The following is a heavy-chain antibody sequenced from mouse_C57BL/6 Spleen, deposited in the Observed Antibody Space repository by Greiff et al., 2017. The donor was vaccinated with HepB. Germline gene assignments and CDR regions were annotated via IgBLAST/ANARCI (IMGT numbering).Heavy chain of an antibody. CDR1: GYTFTSYW. CDR3: TRYFYDGYLYYYAMDY. D-gene: IGHD2-3*01. V-gene: IGHV1-5*01. CDR2: IYPGNSDT. J-gene: IGHJ4*01. Sequence: EVKLQESGTVLARPGASVKMSCKTSGYTFTSYWMHWVKQRPGQGLEWIGAIYPGNSDTSYNQKFKGKAKLTAVTSASTAYMELSSLTNEDSAVYYCTRYFYDGYLYYYAMDYWGQGTSVTVSS.